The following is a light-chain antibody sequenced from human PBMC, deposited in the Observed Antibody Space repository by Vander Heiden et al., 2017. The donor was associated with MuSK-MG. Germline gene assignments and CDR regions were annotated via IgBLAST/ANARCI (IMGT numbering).Light chain of an antibody. CDR2: VNS. J-gene: IGLJ1*01. CDR1: SSNIVAVYD. CDR3: QSYDSSLSGVV. Sequence: QSVLTQPPSVSGATGQRVTISCTGSSSNIVAVYDVHWYQHLPGTAPNLLIDVNSNRPSGVPDRFSCSKSGTSASLAITGLQAEDVADDDCQSYDSSLSGVVFGTGTKVTVL. V-gene: IGLV1-40*01.